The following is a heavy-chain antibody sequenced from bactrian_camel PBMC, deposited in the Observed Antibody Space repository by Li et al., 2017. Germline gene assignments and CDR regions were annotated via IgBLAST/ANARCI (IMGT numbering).Heavy chain of an antibody. V-gene: IGHV3S10*01. J-gene: IGHJ6*01. CDR1: TYGYSEEF. D-gene: IGHD6*01. CDR3: ATRLTYGGSWYPPDFGY. Sequence: DVQLVESGGGSVQAGGSLTLSCAASTYGYSEEFMGWFRQAPGKAREGVAHIDNDGRTRYTDSVKGRFTISRDNAKNTLYLQMNSLKTEDTAVYYCATRLTYGGSWYPPDFGYWGQGTQVTVS. CDR2: IDNDGRT.